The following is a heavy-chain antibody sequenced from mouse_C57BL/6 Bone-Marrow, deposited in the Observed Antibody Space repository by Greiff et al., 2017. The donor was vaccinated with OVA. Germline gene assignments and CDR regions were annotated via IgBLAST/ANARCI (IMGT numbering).Heavy chain of an antibody. Sequence: VQLQQSGTVLARPGASVKMSCKTSGYTFTSYWMHWVKQGPGQGLEWIGAIYPGNSDTSYNQKFKGKATLTAVTSASTAYMELSSLTNEDSAVYYCTRSDTTVRNWYFDGWGTGTTVTVSS. V-gene: IGHV1-5*01. CDR1: GYTFTSYW. CDR2: IYPGNSDT. CDR3: TRSDTTVRNWYFDG. D-gene: IGHD1-1*01. J-gene: IGHJ1*03.